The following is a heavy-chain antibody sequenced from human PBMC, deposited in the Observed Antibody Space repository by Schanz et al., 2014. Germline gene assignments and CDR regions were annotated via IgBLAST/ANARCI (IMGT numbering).Heavy chain of an antibody. CDR2: ISAYNGNT. Sequence: QVQLVQSGAEVKKPGASVKVSCKASGYTFTSYGINWVRQAPGQGLEWMGWISAYNGNTNYAQKLQGRVTMTRDTSISTAYMELSRLKSDDTAVYYCARALFGSGHGDVWGQGTTVTVSS. CDR1: GYTFTSYG. J-gene: IGHJ6*02. D-gene: IGHD3-10*01. CDR3: ARALFGSGHGDV. V-gene: IGHV1-18*01.